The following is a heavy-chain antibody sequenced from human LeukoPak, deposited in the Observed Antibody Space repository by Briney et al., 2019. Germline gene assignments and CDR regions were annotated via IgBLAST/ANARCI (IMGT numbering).Heavy chain of an antibody. V-gene: IGHV4-61*02. CDR3: ARSRAYYYDSSGYDVGFDP. CDR1: GGSISSGSYY. Sequence: PSETLSLTCTVSGGSISSGSYYWSWIRQPAGKGLEWIGRIYTSGSTNYNPSLKSRVTISVDTSKNQFSLKLSSVTAADTAVYYCARSRAYYYDSSGYDVGFDPWGQGTLVTVSS. CDR2: IYTSGST. J-gene: IGHJ5*02. D-gene: IGHD3-22*01.